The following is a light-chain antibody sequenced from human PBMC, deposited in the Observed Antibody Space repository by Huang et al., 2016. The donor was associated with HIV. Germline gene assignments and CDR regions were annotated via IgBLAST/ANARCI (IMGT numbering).Light chain of an antibody. Sequence: DIVMTQSPDSLAVSLGVRATINCKSSQSVLYSSNNKNYCVWYQQKPGQPPKLLIYWASTRESGVPDRFSGSGSGTDFTLTISSLQAEDVAVYYCQQYYSAPLTFGGGTKVEIK. J-gene: IGKJ4*01. CDR1: QSVLYSSNNKNY. CDR3: QQYYSAPLT. V-gene: IGKV4-1*01. CDR2: WAS.